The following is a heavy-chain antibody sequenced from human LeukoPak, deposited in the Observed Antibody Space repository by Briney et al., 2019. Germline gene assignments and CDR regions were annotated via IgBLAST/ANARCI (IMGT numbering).Heavy chain of an antibody. CDR1: GDSVSSNSAA. V-gene: IGHV6-1*01. D-gene: IGHD3-9*01. CDR2: TYYRSKWYN. J-gene: IGHJ6*03. CDR3: ARGPAITYYDILTGSFYYMDV. Sequence: SQTLSLTCAISGDSVSSNSAAWNWIRQSPSRGLEWLGRTYYRSKWYNDYAVSVKSRITINPDTSKNQFSLQLNSVTPEDTAVYYCARGPAITYYDILTGSFYYMDVWGKGTTVTVSS.